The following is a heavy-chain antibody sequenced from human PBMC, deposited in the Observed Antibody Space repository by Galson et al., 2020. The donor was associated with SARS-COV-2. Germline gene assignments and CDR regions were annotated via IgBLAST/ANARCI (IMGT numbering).Heavy chain of an antibody. J-gene: IGHJ4*02. CDR3: ARFKYPVAAIDY. CDR1: GYSFTIYW. CDR2: IYPSDPYT. D-gene: IGHD6-19*01. Sequence: HGDSLKLSCKCTGYSFTIYWISWARQMPGKGLEWMGRIYPSDPYTNTSPSFQGHVTLAADKSISPAYLQWSSLKASDTAMYYCARFKYPVAAIDYWGQGTLVTVSS. V-gene: IGHV5-10-1*01.